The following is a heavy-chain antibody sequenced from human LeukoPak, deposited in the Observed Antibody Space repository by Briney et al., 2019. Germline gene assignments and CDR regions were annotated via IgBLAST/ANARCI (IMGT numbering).Heavy chain of an antibody. CDR2: IYYSGST. V-gene: IGHV4-39*07. Sequence: SETLSLTCTVSGGSISSSSYYWGWIRQPPGKGLEWIGSIYYSGSTYYNPSLKSRVTISVDTSKNQFSLKLSSVTAADTAVYYCARGSTDWLYRGPFYYWGQGTLVTVSS. D-gene: IGHD3-9*01. J-gene: IGHJ4*02. CDR1: GGSISSSSYY. CDR3: ARGSTDWLYRGPFYY.